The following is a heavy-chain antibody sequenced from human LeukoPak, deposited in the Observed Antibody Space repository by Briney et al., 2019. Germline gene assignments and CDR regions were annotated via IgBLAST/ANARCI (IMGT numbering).Heavy chain of an antibody. Sequence: GESLKISCKGSGYSFTSFWIGWVRQMPGEGLEWMGIIYPGDSDTRYSPSFQGQVTISADKSISTAYLQWSSLKASDTAMYYCASQYSSGASCWGYWGQGTLVTVSS. CDR1: GYSFTSFW. CDR2: IYPGDSDT. V-gene: IGHV5-51*01. CDR3: ASQYSSGASCWGY. J-gene: IGHJ4*02. D-gene: IGHD2-15*01.